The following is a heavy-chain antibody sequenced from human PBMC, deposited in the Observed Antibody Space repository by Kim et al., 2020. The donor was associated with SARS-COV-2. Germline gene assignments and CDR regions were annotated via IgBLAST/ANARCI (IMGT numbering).Heavy chain of an antibody. V-gene: IGHV3-30*04. CDR1: GFTFSIFA. Sequence: GGSLRLSCAASGFTFSIFAMHWVRQAPVKGLECVALTSYDDKDKNYADSVKGRFIISRDNSKNTVSLQMNSLTAEDTAIYYCARDSYGSIDYWGQGTLVTVSS. CDR2: TSYDDKDK. J-gene: IGHJ4*02. D-gene: IGHD1-26*01. CDR3: ARDSYGSIDY.